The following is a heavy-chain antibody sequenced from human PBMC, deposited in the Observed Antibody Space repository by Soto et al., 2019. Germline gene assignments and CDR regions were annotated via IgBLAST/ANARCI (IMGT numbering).Heavy chain of an antibody. V-gene: IGHV3-30-3*01. CDR2: ISYDGSNK. D-gene: IGHD6-19*01. CDR3: ARDSSGWYGMMGY. Sequence: VQLVESGGGVVQPGRSLRLSCAASGFTFSSYAMHWVRQAPGKGLEWVAVISYDGSNKYYADSVKGRFTISRDNSKNTLYLQMNSLRAEDTAVYYCARDSSGWYGMMGYWGQGTLVTVSS. J-gene: IGHJ4*02. CDR1: GFTFSSYA.